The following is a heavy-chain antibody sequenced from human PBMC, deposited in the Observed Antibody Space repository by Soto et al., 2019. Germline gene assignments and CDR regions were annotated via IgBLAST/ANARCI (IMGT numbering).Heavy chain of an antibody. CDR1: GFTFSSYS. Sequence: EVQLVESGGGLVKPGGSLRLSCAASGFTFSSYSMNWVRQAPGKGLEWVSSISSSSSYIYYADSVKGRFTISRDKAKNSMYLQMNSLRAEDTAVYYCARPTSYDSCGYYSYWGQGTVVTVSS. CDR2: ISSSSSYI. J-gene: IGHJ4*02. D-gene: IGHD3-22*01. V-gene: IGHV3-21*01. CDR3: ARPTSYDSCGYYSY.